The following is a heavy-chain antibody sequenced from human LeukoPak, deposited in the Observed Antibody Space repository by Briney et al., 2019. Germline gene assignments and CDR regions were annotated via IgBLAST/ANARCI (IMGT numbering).Heavy chain of an antibody. D-gene: IGHD1-1*01. CDR3: ATGRPRNATRLDDGYDM. Sequence: ASVKVSCKASGYTFTGYYMHWVRQAPGQGLEWMGWINPNSGGTNYAQKFQGRVTMSVDTSKKQFSLKLSSVTAADTAVYYCATGRPRNATRLDDGYDMWGQGTMVTVSS. J-gene: IGHJ3*02. V-gene: IGHV1-2*02. CDR1: GYTFTGYY. CDR2: INPNSGGT.